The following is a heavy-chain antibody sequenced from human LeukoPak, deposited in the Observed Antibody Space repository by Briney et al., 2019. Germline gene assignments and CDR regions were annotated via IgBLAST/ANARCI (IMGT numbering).Heavy chain of an antibody. V-gene: IGHV3-30-3*01. CDR3: ARDPIAVAGSLAFDY. CDR2: ISYDGSNK. D-gene: IGHD6-19*01. CDR1: GFTFSSFW. J-gene: IGHJ4*02. Sequence: GGSLRLSCAASGFTFSSFWMTWVRQAPGKGLEWVAVISYDGSNKYYADSVKGRFTISRDNSKNTLYLQMNSLRAEDTAVYYCARDPIAVAGSLAFDYWGQGTLVTVSS.